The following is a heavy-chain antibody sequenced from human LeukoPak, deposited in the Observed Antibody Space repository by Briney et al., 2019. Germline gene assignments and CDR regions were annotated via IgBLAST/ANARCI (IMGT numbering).Heavy chain of an antibody. V-gene: IGHV4-34*01. CDR3: ARQRRYCSSTSCYYFPNYYYYMDV. J-gene: IGHJ6*03. D-gene: IGHD2-2*01. CDR2: INHSGST. Sequence: PSETLSLTCAVYGGSFSGYYWSWIRQPPGKGLEWIGEINHSGSTNYNPSLKSRVTISVDTSKNQFSLKLSSVTAADTAVYYCARQRRYCSSTSCYYFPNYYYYMDVWAKGPRSPSP. CDR1: GGSFSGYY.